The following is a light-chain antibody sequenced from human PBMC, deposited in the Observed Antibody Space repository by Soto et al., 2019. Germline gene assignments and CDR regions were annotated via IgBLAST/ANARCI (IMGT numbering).Light chain of an antibody. CDR1: QSVSSSY. CDR2: GAS. Sequence: EIVLTQSPGTLSLSPGERATLSCRASQSVSSSYLAWYQQKPGQAPRLLIYGASSRATGFPDRFSGSGSGTDFTLTISRLEPEDVAMYYCQQYGRVITFGVGTKVEIK. V-gene: IGKV3-20*01. CDR3: QQYGRVIT. J-gene: IGKJ4*01.